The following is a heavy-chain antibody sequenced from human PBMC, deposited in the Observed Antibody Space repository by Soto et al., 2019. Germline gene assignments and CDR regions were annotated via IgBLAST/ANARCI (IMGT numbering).Heavy chain of an antibody. Sequence: ASVKVCCEASGYTFISYGISWVRQARGQGLEWMGWISPNNGHTNYAQKLQGRVTMTADTSTSTAYMELRSLRSDDTAVYYCARDQLRFLEYYFDYWGQGTLVTVSS. J-gene: IGHJ4*02. V-gene: IGHV1-18*01. CDR3: ARDQLRFLEYYFDY. D-gene: IGHD3-3*01. CDR2: ISPNNGHT. CDR1: GYTFISYG.